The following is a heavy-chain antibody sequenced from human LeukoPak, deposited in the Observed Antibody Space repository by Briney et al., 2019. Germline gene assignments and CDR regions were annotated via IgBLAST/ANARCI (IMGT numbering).Heavy chain of an antibody. CDR1: GYTFTGYS. CDR3: AREELGYCSSTSCFDGPDYYYYYMDV. CDR2: INPNSGST. V-gene: IGHV1-2*02. J-gene: IGHJ6*03. Sequence: GASVKVSCKASGYTFTGYSMHWVRQAPGQGLEWMGWINPNSGSTNYAQKFQGRVTMTRDTSISTAYMELSRLRSDDTAVYYCAREELGYCSSTSCFDGPDYYYYYMDVWGKGTTVTVSS. D-gene: IGHD2-2*01.